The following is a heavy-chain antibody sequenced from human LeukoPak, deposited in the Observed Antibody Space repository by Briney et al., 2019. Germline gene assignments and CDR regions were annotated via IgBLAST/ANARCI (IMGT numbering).Heavy chain of an antibody. D-gene: IGHD6-13*01. J-gene: IGHJ6*02. V-gene: IGHV1-8*01. CDR1: GYTFTSYD. CDR2: MNPNSGNT. Sequence: ASVKVSCKASGYTFTSYDINWVRQATGQGLEWMGWMNPNSGNTGCAQKFQGRVTMTRNTSISTAYMELSSLRSEDTAVYYCARVAAAQAGMDVWGQGTTVTVSS. CDR3: ARVAAAQAGMDV.